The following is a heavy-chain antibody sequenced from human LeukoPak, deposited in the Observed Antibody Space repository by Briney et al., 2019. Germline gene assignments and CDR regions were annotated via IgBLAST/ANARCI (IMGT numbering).Heavy chain of an antibody. CDR2: ISGRGDST. CDR1: AFTFSRNS. J-gene: IGHJ4*02. D-gene: IGHD3-10*01. Sequence: GGSLRLSCAASAFTFSRNSMSWVRQAPGKGLGWVSAISGRGDSTYYADSVKGRFTISRDNSKNTLYLQMNSLRAEDTAIYYCAKPPMVRGVDYFDYWGQGTLVTVSS. CDR3: AKPPMVRGVDYFDY. V-gene: IGHV3-23*01.